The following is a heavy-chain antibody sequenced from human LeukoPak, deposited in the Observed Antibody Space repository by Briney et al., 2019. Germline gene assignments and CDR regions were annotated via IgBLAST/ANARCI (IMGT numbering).Heavy chain of an antibody. CDR1: GGSISSGGYS. CDR3: ASVTYYYDSSGYYSS. V-gene: IGHV4-30-2*01. Sequence: SETLSLTCAVSGGSISSGGYSWSWIRQPPGKGLEWIGYIYHSGSTHYNPSLKSRVTISVDRSKNQFSLKLSSATAADTAVYYCASVTYYYDSSGYYSSWGQGTMVTVSS. CDR2: IYHSGST. D-gene: IGHD3-22*01. J-gene: IGHJ3*01.